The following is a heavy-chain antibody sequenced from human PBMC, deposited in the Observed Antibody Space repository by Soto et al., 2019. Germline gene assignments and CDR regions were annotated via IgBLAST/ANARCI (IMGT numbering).Heavy chain of an antibody. CDR2: ISYDGSNK. D-gene: IGHD5-12*01. Sequence: QVQLVESGGGVVQPGRSLRLSCAASGFTFSSYAMHWVRQAPGKGLEWVAVISYDGSNKYYADSVRGRFTISRDNSKNSLYQQMNSLGAEDTAVYYCAKDDIVAGEGGYWGQGTLVTVSS. J-gene: IGHJ4*02. V-gene: IGHV3-30*18. CDR3: AKDDIVAGEGGY. CDR1: GFTFSSYA.